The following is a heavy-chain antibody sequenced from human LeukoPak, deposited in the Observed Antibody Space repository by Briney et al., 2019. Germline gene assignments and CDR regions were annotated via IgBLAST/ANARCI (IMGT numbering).Heavy chain of an antibody. J-gene: IGHJ4*02. D-gene: IGHD3-3*01. Sequence: SETLSLTCTVSGASISRYYWSWIRQSAGKGLEWIGRIYYSGSTYYNPSLKSRVTISVDTSKNQFSLKLSSVTAADTAVYYCALHYDFWSGYSDYWGQGTLVTVSS. V-gene: IGHV4-59*05. CDR1: GASISRYY. CDR2: IYYSGST. CDR3: ALHYDFWSGYSDY.